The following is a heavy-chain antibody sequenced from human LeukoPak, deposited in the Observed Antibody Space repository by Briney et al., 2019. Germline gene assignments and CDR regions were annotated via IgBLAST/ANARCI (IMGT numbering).Heavy chain of an antibody. J-gene: IGHJ4*02. Sequence: GGSLRLSCAASGFTFSGYGMHWVRQAPGKGLEWVAFRRYDGSNKYYADSVKGRFTISRDNSKNTLYLQMNSLRAEDTAVYYCAKVRSGLDTAYFDYWGQGTLVTVSS. D-gene: IGHD5-18*01. V-gene: IGHV3-30*02. CDR2: RRYDGSNK. CDR3: AKVRSGLDTAYFDY. CDR1: GFTFSGYG.